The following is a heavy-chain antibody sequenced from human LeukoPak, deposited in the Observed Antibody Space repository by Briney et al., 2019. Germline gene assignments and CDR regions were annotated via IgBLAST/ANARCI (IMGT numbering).Heavy chain of an antibody. CDR2: IYYTGDT. CDR3: ARAPRETNSWYYFDY. CDR1: GGSISSDGHY. D-gene: IGHD6-13*01. J-gene: IGHJ4*02. V-gene: IGHV4-31*03. Sequence: SQTLSLTCTASGGSISSDGHYWSWIRQPPGKGLEWIGYIYYTGDTYYNPSLKSRVTISLDTSKNQFSLKLSSVTAADTAVYYCARAPRETNSWYYFDYWGQGTLVSVSS.